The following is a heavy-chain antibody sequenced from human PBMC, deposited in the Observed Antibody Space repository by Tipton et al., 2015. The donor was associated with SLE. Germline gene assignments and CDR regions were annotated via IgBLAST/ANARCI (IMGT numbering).Heavy chain of an antibody. CDR1: GFTFSNYW. D-gene: IGHD1-7*01. CDR3: ASASWNYGFFDY. Sequence: SLRLSCAASGFTFSNYWMHWVRQAPGKGLVWVSRIYTDGSRPHYADAVRGRFTISRDNSKNTVYLHMNSLRADDTAIYYCASASWNYGFFDYWDQGTLVTVSS. J-gene: IGHJ4*02. V-gene: IGHV3-74*01. CDR2: IYTDGSRP.